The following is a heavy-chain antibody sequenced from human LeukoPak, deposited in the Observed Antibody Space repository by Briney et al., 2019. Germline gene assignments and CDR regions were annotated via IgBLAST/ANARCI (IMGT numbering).Heavy chain of an antibody. J-gene: IGHJ4*02. V-gene: IGHV3-7*01. Sequence: GGSLRLSCVGSGFLFSGHYMNWVRQAPGKGLEWVANIDQHGTDKQYVASVRGRFTISRDNTKNSVYLQMDNLRVEDAAVYYCAKAVVAADSFEYWGQGTHVIVSS. D-gene: IGHD2-15*01. CDR2: IDQHGTDK. CDR3: AKAVVAADSFEY. CDR1: GFLFSGHY.